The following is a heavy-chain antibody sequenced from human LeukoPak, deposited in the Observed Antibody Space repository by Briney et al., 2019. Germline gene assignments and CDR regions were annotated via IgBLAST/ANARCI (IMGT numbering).Heavy chain of an antibody. CDR3: ARDGSSHYYFDY. Sequence: GGSLRLSCVASGFTVSSNHMNWVRQAPGRGLVWVSIFYIGGTTYYSDSVRGRFTISRDNSKNTLYLEMNSLRAEDTAVYYCARDGSSHYYFDYWGQGTLVTVSS. D-gene: IGHD2-15*01. V-gene: IGHV3-53*01. J-gene: IGHJ4*02. CDR1: GFTVSSNH. CDR2: FYIGGTT.